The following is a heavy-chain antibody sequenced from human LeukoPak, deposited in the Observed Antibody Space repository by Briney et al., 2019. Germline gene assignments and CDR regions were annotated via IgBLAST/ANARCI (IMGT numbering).Heavy chain of an antibody. Sequence: GESLKISCKGSGYSFTKYWIGWVRQMPGKGLEWMGNIDPSDSETRHSPSFQGQVTISVNKPISTAYLQWNSLKASDTAMYYCARLNDILTGPFDYWGQGTLVTVSS. V-gene: IGHV5-51*01. J-gene: IGHJ4*02. CDR2: IDPSDSET. CDR3: ARLNDILTGPFDY. D-gene: IGHD3-9*01. CDR1: GYSFTKYW.